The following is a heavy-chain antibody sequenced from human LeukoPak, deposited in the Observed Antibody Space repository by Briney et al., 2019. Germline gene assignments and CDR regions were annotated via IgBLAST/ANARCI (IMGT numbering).Heavy chain of an antibody. Sequence: SVKVSCKASGGTFSSYAISWVRQAPGLGLEWMGGIIPIFGTANYAQKFQGRVTITTDESTSTAYMELSSLTSEDTAVYYCACGSGPYYYYYYMDVWGKGTTVTVSS. D-gene: IGHD5-12*01. J-gene: IGHJ6*03. CDR2: IIPIFGTA. V-gene: IGHV1-69*05. CDR3: ACGSGPYYYYYYMDV. CDR1: GGTFSSYA.